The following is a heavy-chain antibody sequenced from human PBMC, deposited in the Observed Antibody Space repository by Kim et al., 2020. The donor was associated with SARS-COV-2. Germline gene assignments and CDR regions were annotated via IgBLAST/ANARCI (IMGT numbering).Heavy chain of an antibody. V-gene: IGHV3-30*04. Sequence: GGSLRLSCAASGFTFSSYAMHWVRQAPSKGLEWVAVISYDGSNKYYADSVKGRFTISRDNSKNTLYLQMNSLRAEDTAVYYCARAGTGLSRYLDYWGQGTLVTVSS. CDR2: ISYDGSNK. D-gene: IGHD3-9*01. J-gene: IGHJ4*02. CDR3: ARAGTGLSRYLDY. CDR1: GFTFSSYA.